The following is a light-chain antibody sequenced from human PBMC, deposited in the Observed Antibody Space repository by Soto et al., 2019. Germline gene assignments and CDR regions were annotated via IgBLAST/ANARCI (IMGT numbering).Light chain of an antibody. CDR2: DAS. J-gene: IGKJ1*01. CDR1: EDIGGR. CDR3: QQYHSYGT. Sequence: EIQMTQSASSVSASVRGRITMTFRASEDIGGRLAWFQQKPGKAPKLLIYDASSLESGVPQRFSGSGSGTEFTLTISSLQSDDFSTYYCQQYHSYGTFGQGTKV. V-gene: IGKV1-5*01.